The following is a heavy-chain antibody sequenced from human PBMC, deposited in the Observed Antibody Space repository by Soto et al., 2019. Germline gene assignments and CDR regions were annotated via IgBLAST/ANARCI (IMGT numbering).Heavy chain of an antibody. CDR2: INPSGGST. D-gene: IGHD2-2*01. V-gene: IGHV1-46*01. J-gene: IGHJ5*02. Sequence: ASVKVSCKASGYTFTSYYMHWVRQAPGQGLEWMGIINPSGGSTSYAQKFQGRVTMTRDTSTSTVYMELSSLRSEDTAVYYCARAGLMYQLLSWFDPWGQGPLLTVST. CDR1: GYTFTSYY. CDR3: ARAGLMYQLLSWFDP.